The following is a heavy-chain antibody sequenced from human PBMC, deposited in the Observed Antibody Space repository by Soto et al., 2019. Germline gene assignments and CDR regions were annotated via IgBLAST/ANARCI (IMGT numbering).Heavy chain of an antibody. CDR3: ASTKRPSDYYYYYYMDV. V-gene: IGHV4-59*08. Sequence: PSETLSLTCTVSGGSISSYYWSWIRQPPGKGLEWIGYIYYSGSTNYNPSLKSRVTISVDTSKNQFSLKLSSVTAADTAVYYCASTKRPSDYYYYYYMDVWGKGTTVTVS. J-gene: IGHJ6*03. CDR1: GGSISSYY. CDR2: IYYSGST.